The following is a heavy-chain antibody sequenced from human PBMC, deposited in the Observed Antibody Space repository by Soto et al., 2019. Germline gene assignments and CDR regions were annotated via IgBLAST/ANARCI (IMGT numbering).Heavy chain of an antibody. CDR2: ISAYNGNT. V-gene: IGHV1-18*01. D-gene: IGHD2-15*01. CDR1: GYTFTSYG. CDR3: ARVSACIGGSCSGPYVDP. Sequence: ASVKVSCKASGYTFTSYGISWVRQAPGQGLEWMGWISAYNGNTNYAQKLQGRVTMTTDTSTSTAYMELRSLRSDDTAVYYCARVSACIGGSCSGPYVDPWGQGTLVNVSS. J-gene: IGHJ5*02.